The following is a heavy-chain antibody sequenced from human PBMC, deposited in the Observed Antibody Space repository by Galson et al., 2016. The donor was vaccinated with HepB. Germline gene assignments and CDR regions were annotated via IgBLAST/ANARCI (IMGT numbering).Heavy chain of an antibody. CDR1: GFIFSGYN. V-gene: IGHV3-48*01. CDR2: ISATSSHI. J-gene: IGHJ3*01. D-gene: IGHD3-9*01. Sequence: SLRLSCAASGFIFSGYNMKWVRQAPGKGLEWISHISATSSHIYYADSVKGRFTISRDNAKNSLYLQMNSLRAEDTAVYYCARTDPSRYDMDVWGQGTLVTVSS. CDR3: ARTDPSRYDMDV.